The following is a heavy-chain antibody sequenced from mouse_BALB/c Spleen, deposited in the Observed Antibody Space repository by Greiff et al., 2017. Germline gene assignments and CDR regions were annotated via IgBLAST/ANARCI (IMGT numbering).Heavy chain of an antibody. J-gene: IGHJ2*01. CDR1: GYAFSSYW. CDR3: ARNYGSSLDY. Sequence: QVQLQQSGAELVRPGSSVKISCKASGYAFSSYWMNWVKQRPGQGLEWIGWIYPGDGSTKYNEKFKGKATLTADKSSSTAYMQLSSLTSENSAVYFCARNYGSSLDYWGQGTTLTVSS. D-gene: IGHD1-1*01. V-gene: IGHV1-80*01. CDR2: IYPGDGST.